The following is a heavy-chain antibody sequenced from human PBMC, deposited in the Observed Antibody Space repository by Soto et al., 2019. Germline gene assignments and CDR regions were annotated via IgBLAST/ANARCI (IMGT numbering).Heavy chain of an antibody. V-gene: IGHV4-59*01. Sequence: SETLSLTCTVSGGSISSYYWSWIRQPPGKGLEWIGYIYYSGSTNYNPSLKSRVTISVDTSKNQFSLKLSSVTAADTAVYYCGRSDFWSGYSGRGFDYWGQGTLVTVSS. CDR1: GGSISSYY. CDR2: IYYSGST. CDR3: GRSDFWSGYSGRGFDY. J-gene: IGHJ4*02. D-gene: IGHD3-3*01.